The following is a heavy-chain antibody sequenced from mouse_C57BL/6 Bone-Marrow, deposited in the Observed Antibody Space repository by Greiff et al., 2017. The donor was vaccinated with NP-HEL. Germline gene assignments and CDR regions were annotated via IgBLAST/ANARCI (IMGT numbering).Heavy chain of an antibody. J-gene: IGHJ2*01. CDR1: GFNIKDDY. V-gene: IGHV14-4*01. CDR2: IDPENGDT. CDR3: TKVYLDYFDY. D-gene: IGHD1-1*01. Sequence: VHVKQSGAELVRPGASVKLSCTASGFNIKDDYMHWVKQRPEQGLEWIGWIDPENGDTEYASKFQGKATITADTSSNTAYLQLSSLTSEDTAVYYCTKVYLDYFDYWGQGTTLTVSS.